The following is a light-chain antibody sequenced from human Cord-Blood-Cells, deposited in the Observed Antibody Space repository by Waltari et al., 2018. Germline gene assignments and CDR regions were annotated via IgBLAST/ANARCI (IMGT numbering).Light chain of an antibody. Sequence: QSALTQPPSVSGSPGQSVTISCTGTSSDVGRYNRVSLYRRPPGTAPKLMIYVVSNRPAGVPDRFAGSKSGNTASLTISGLQAEDEADYYCSSYTSSSTFVVFGGGTKLTVL. CDR1: SSDVGRYNR. V-gene: IGLV2-18*02. J-gene: IGLJ2*01. CDR2: VVS. CDR3: SSYTSSSTFVV.